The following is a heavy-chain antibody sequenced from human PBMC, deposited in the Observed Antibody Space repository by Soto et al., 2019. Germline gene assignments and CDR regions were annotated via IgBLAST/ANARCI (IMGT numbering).Heavy chain of an antibody. CDR2: LSHSGNT. Sequence: KPXETLPLTCSVSGDPISSDYYWDWIRLPQMKGLEWIGSLSHSGNTYYNPCLKRRVAFSVDASKNQPSLNLTSVTAADTAVYYCARAWIIGGSVYSTGLPLDHWGQGILVTVSS. D-gene: IGHD6-19*01. CDR1: GDPISSDYY. J-gene: IGHJ1*01. V-gene: IGHV4-38-2*02. CDR3: ARAWIIGGSVYSTGLPLDH.